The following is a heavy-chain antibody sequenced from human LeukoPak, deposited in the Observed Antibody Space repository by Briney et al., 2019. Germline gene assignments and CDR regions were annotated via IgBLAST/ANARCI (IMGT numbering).Heavy chain of an antibody. Sequence: SETLSLSCTVSGGSLSSSSYCWGCIRQPPGKGLGWIVSVYYSGRTYYNPALRSRVTISVNTTKTQFPQKLSSGTAADAAVYYCARLYRDYYDSSGYYYFDYWGQGTLVTVSS. CDR1: GGSLSSSSYC. J-gene: IGHJ4*02. V-gene: IGHV4-39*01. CDR2: VYYSGRT. CDR3: ARLYRDYYDSSGYYYFDY. D-gene: IGHD3-22*01.